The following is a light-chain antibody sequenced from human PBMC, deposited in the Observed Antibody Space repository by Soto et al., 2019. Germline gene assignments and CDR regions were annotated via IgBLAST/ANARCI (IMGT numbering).Light chain of an antibody. CDR2: GAS. Sequence: EIVLTQSPGTLSLSPGESATLSCRASQSVSSSYLAWYQQKPGQAPRLLIYGASSRATGIQDRFSGSGSGTEFTLTISRLEPEDFAVYYCKQYGSSRTFGQGTKVDIK. J-gene: IGKJ1*01. CDR3: KQYGSSRT. V-gene: IGKV3-20*01. CDR1: QSVSSSY.